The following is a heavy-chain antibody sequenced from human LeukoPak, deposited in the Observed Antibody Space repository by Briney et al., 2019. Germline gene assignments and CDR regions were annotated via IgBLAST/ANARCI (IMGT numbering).Heavy chain of an antibody. Sequence: GGSLRLSCAASGFNFRSYWMTWVRQAPGKGLEWVANIKPDGSQKFCVDSVKDRFTISRDNAKNSLYLQMNSLRVEDTAVYYCARATTASARDHWGQGTLVTVSS. CDR2: IKPDGSQK. J-gene: IGHJ4*02. CDR1: GFNFRSYW. CDR3: ARATTASARDH. D-gene: IGHD1-14*01. V-gene: IGHV3-7*01.